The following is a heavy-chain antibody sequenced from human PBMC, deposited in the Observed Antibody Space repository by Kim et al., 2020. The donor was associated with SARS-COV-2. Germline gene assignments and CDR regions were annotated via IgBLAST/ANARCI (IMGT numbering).Heavy chain of an antibody. Sequence: ASVKVSCKTSGYTFTTSGVSWVRQAHGLGLEWVGWISAHNGDTHYAQKFQDRLTMTTDTSTSTAYMELRSLRSDDTAIYYCAKDYAYNVDVCGQGSTVTV. CDR3: AKDYAYNVDV. V-gene: IGHV1-18*01. CDR1: GYTFTTSG. CDR2: ISAHNGDT. D-gene: IGHD1-1*01. J-gene: IGHJ6*02.